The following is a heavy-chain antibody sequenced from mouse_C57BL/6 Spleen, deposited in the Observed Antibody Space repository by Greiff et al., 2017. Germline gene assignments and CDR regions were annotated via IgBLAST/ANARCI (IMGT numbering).Heavy chain of an antibody. V-gene: IGHV1-80*01. CDR2: LYPGDGDT. Sequence: VKLVESGAELVKPGASVKISCKASGYAFSSYWMNWVKQRPGKGLEWIGQLYPGDGDTNYNGKFKGKATLTADKSSSTAYMQLSSLTSEDSAVYFCAKLTQFAYWGQGTLVTVSA. CDR3: AKLTQFAY. J-gene: IGHJ3*01. D-gene: IGHD1-1*01. CDR1: GYAFSSYW.